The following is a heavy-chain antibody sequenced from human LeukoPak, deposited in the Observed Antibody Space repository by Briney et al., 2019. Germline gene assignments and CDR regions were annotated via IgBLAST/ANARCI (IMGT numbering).Heavy chain of an antibody. J-gene: IGHJ5*02. D-gene: IGHD3-10*01. CDR3: ARRSGRGVRGVITNWFDP. V-gene: IGHV5-51*01. CDR2: IYPGDSDT. CDR1: GYSFTSYW. Sequence: GESLKIPCKGSGYSFTSYWIGWVRQMPGKGLEWMGIIYPGDSDTRYSPSSQGQVTISADKSISTAYLQWSSLKASDTAMYYCARRSGRGVRGVITNWFDPWGQGTLVTVSS.